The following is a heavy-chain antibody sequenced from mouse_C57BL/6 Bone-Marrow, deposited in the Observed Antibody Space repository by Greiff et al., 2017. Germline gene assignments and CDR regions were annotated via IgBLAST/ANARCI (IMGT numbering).Heavy chain of an antibody. CDR3: AREDFYDGYFYYAMDY. Sequence: QVQLQQPGAELVRPGSSVKLSCKASGYTFTSYWMHWVKQRPIQGLEWIGNIDPSDSETHSNQKFKDKATLTVDKSSSTAYMQRSSLTSEDSAVYYCAREDFYDGYFYYAMDYWGQGTSVTVSS. J-gene: IGHJ4*01. CDR2: IDPSDSET. V-gene: IGHV1-52*01. D-gene: IGHD2-3*01. CDR1: GYTFTSYW.